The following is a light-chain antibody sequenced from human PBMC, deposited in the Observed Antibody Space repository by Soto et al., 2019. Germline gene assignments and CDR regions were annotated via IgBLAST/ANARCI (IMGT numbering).Light chain of an antibody. CDR2: GVS. CDR3: QQYNNWPDT. CDR1: QSVSSN. V-gene: IGKV3-15*01. Sequence: EVVLTQSPGTLSLSPGERATLSCRASQSVSSNLAWYQQKPGQAPRLLIYGVSTRATGIPARFSGSGSGTEFTLTISSLQSEDFAVYYCQQYNNWPDTFGQGTRLEI. J-gene: IGKJ5*01.